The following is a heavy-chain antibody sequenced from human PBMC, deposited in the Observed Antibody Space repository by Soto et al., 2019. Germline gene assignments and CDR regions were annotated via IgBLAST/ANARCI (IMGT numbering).Heavy chain of an antibody. J-gene: IGHJ6*02. D-gene: IGHD3-3*01. CDR1: GFTFSSYG. V-gene: IGHV3-30*03. Sequence: QVQLVESGGGVVQPGRSLRLSCAASGFTFSSYGMHWDRQAPGKGLEWVAVISYDGSNKYYADSVKGRFTISRDNSKNTLYLQMTSLRAEDTAVYYCARSMYYDFWSGYYYYGMDVWGRGTTVTVSS. CDR3: ARSMYYDFWSGYYYYGMDV. CDR2: ISYDGSNK.